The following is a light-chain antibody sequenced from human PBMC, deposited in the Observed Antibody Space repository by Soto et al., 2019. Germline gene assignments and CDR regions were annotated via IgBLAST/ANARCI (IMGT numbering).Light chain of an antibody. J-gene: IGLJ3*02. V-gene: IGLV2-14*01. CDR3: SSYTTISTLEV. CDR1: SSDVGGYSY. CDR2: EVS. Sequence: QSALTQPASVSGSPGQSITISCTGTSSDVGGYSYVSWYQQHPGKAPKLMIYEVSNRPSGVSNRFSGSKSGNTASLTISGLQAEDEADYYCSSYTTISTLEVFGGGTKVTVL.